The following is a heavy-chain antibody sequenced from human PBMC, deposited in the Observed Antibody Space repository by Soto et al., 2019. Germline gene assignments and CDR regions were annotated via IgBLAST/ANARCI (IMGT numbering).Heavy chain of an antibody. D-gene: IGHD3-16*02. CDR1: GFTFSSYG. Sequence: GGSLRLSCAASGFTFSSYGMYWVRQAPGKGLEWVAVIWYDGSNKYYADSVKGRFTISRDNSKNTLYLQMNSLRAEDTAVYYCARSLYDYIWGSYPFYWGQGTLVTVSS. CDR2: IWYDGSNK. V-gene: IGHV3-33*01. J-gene: IGHJ4*02. CDR3: ARSLYDYIWGSYPFY.